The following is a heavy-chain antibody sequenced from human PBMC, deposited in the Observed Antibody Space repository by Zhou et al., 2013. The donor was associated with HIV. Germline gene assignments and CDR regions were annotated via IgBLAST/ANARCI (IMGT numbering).Heavy chain of an antibody. CDR1: GYTFTTYY. Sequence: QVLLVQSGAEVKKPGASVNISCKASGYTFTTYYIHWVRQAPGQGLEWMGLINPGIGSTYYAEKFQGRVTMTRDTSTSTVNMQLGTLTSEDTAVYYCNRGMQRWVNDAFDIWGQGDNGHRLF. CDR2: INPGIGST. CDR3: NRGMQRWVNDAFDI. V-gene: IGHV1-46*03. J-gene: IGHJ3*02. D-gene: IGHD6-25*01.